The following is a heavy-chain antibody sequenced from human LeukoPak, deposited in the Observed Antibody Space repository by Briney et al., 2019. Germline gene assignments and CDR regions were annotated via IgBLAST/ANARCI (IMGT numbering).Heavy chain of an antibody. V-gene: IGHV5-51*01. J-gene: IGHJ4*02. D-gene: IGHD1-20*01. CDR3: VRLWDNCFDY. CDR1: GYSFTSYW. CDR2: IYPGDSDT. Sequence: GESLKISCKGSGYSFTSYWIGWVRQMPGKGLECMGIIYPGDSDTRYSPSFQGQVTISADRSISTAYLQWSSLKASDTGIYYCVRLWDNCFDYWGQGTLVTVSS.